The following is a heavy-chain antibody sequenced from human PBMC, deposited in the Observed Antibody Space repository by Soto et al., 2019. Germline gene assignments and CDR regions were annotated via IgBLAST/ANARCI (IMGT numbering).Heavy chain of an antibody. D-gene: IGHD6-13*01. CDR3: ARDEVAAAGPDAFDI. CDR1: GFTFSDYY. J-gene: IGHJ3*02. CDR2: ISSSGSTI. V-gene: IGHV3-11*01. Sequence: GGSLRLSCAASGFTFSDYYMSWTRQAPGKGLEWVSYISSSGSTIYYADSVKGRFTISRDNAKNSLYLQMNSLRAEDTAVYYCARDEVAAAGPDAFDIWGQGTMVTVSS.